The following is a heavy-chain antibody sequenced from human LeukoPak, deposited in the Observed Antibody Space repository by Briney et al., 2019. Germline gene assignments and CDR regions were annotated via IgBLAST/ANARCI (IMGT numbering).Heavy chain of an antibody. CDR1: GGSISSYY. CDR2: IYYSGST. D-gene: IGHD1-26*01. J-gene: IGHJ6*03. CDR3: ARDRWELLGYYYYMDV. V-gene: IGHV4-59*01. Sequence: PSETLSLTCTVSGGSISSYYWSWIRQPPGKGLEWIGYIYYSGSTNYNPSLKSRVTISVDTSKNQFSLKLSSVTAADTAVYYCARDRWELLGYYYYMDVWGKGTTVTISS.